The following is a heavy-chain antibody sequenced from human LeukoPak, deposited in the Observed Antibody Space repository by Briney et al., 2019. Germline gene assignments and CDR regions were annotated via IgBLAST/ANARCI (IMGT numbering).Heavy chain of an antibody. CDR2: ISGDGGST. Sequence: GGSLRLSCAASGFTFDDYAMHWVRQAPGKGLEWVSLISGDGGSTCYADSVKGRFTISRDNSKNSLYLQTNSLRTKDIALYSCAKECGGSYSPAFCGVDYWGQGTLVTVSS. V-gene: IGHV3-43*02. CDR3: AKECGGSYSPAFCGVDY. CDR1: GFTFDDYA. J-gene: IGHJ4*02. D-gene: IGHD1-26*01.